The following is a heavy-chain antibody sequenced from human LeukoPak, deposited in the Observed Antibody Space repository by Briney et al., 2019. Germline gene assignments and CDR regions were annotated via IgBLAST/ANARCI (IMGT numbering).Heavy chain of an antibody. Sequence: GASVKVSCKASGYTFTSYDINWVRQATGQGLEWMGWMNPNSGNTGYAQKFQGRVTMTRNTSISTAYMELSSLRSEDTAVYYCARGMVAATDPSYGGMDVWGQGTTVTVSS. J-gene: IGHJ6*02. CDR3: ARGMVAATDPSYGGMDV. CDR1: GYTFTSYD. D-gene: IGHD2-15*01. CDR2: MNPNSGNT. V-gene: IGHV1-8*01.